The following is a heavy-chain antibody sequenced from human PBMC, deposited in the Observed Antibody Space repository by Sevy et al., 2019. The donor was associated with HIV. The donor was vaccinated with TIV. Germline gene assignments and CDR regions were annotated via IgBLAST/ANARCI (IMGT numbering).Heavy chain of an antibody. J-gene: IGHJ4*02. CDR3: ARGPQQRDYFDY. Sequence: SETLSPTCAVYGGSFSGYYWSWIRQPPGKGLEWIGEINHSGSTNYNPSLKSRVTISVDTSKNQFSLKLSSVTAADTAVYYCARGPQQRDYFDYWGQGTLVTVSS. CDR1: GGSFSGYY. D-gene: IGHD6-25*01. V-gene: IGHV4-34*01. CDR2: INHSGST.